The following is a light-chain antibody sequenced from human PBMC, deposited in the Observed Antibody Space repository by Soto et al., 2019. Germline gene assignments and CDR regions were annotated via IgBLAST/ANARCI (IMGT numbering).Light chain of an antibody. CDR3: QQRHMWPIT. CDR1: ESVSDNY. J-gene: IGKJ5*01. V-gene: IGKV3-20*01. Sequence: EIVLTQSPGTLSLSPGERATLSCRASESVSDNYLAWYQQRSGQAPRLVIYGASSRASAVPDRFSGSGSGADFTLTISRLEPEDFAVYYCQQRHMWPITFGQGTRLEIK. CDR2: GAS.